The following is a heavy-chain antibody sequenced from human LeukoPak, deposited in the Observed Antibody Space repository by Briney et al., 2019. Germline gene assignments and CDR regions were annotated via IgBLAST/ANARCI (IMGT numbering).Heavy chain of an antibody. Sequence: GGSLRLSCAASGFTFSSYAMSWVRQIPGKGLEWVSAISGSDAGTYYADSVKGRFTISRDNSKNTLYLQMNSLRAEDTAVYYCAKGVKVPLLRYFSYYMDVWGKGTTVTISS. CDR1: GFTFSSYA. D-gene: IGHD3-9*01. CDR2: ISGSDAGT. J-gene: IGHJ6*03. CDR3: AKGVKVPLLRYFSYYMDV. V-gene: IGHV3-23*01.